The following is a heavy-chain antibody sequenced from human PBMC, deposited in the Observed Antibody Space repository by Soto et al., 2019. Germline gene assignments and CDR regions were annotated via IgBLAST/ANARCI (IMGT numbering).Heavy chain of an antibody. CDR3: ARSEGYCSGGSCLGAFDI. V-gene: IGHV3-21*01. D-gene: IGHD2-15*01. CDR2: ISSSSSYI. CDR1: GFNFSSYS. J-gene: IGHJ3*02. Sequence: GGSMRLSCAASGFNFSSYSMNWVRQAPGKGLEWVSSISSSSSYIYYADSVKGRFTISRDNAKNSLYLQMNSLRAEDTAVYYCARSEGYCSGGSCLGAFDIWGQGTMVTVSS.